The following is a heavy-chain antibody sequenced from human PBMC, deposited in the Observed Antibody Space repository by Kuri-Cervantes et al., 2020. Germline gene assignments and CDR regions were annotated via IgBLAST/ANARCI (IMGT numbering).Heavy chain of an antibody. V-gene: IGHV1-18*01. J-gene: IGHJ6*03. Sequence: ASVKVSCKASGYTFTSYGISWVRQAPGQGLEWMGWISAYNGNTNYAQKLQGRVTMTTDTSTSTAYMELRSLRSDDTVVYYCARDRGGRIRGYSYEKEYMDVWGKGTAVTVSS. CDR3: ARDRGGRIRGYSYEKEYMDV. CDR2: ISAYNGNT. D-gene: IGHD5-18*01. CDR1: GYTFTSYG.